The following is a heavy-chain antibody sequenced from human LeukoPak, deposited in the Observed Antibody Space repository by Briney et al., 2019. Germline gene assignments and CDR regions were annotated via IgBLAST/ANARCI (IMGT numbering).Heavy chain of an antibody. J-gene: IGHJ4*02. CDR3: ARDLSSGGSCY. CDR1: GGTFSSYA. V-gene: IGHV1-69*04. CDR2: IIPILGIA. Sequence: ASVKVSCKASGGTFSSYAISWVRQAAGQGLEWMGRIIPILGIANYAQKFQGRVTITADKSTSTAYMELSSLRSEDTAVYYCARDLSSGGSCYWGQGTLVTVSS. D-gene: IGHD2-15*01.